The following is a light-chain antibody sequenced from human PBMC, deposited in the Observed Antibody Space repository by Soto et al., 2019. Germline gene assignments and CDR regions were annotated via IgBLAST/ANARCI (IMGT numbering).Light chain of an antibody. CDR2: HVS. CDR1: SSDVGGYNY. V-gene: IGLV2-14*01. J-gene: IGLJ1*01. CDR3: SSYTSTSTYV. Sequence: QSALTQPASVSGSPGQSIAISCTGTSSDVGGYNYVSWYQQYPGKAPKLMIYHVSNRPSGVSNRFSGSKSGNSASLTISGLQAEDEADYYCSSYTSTSTYVFGTGTMLTVL.